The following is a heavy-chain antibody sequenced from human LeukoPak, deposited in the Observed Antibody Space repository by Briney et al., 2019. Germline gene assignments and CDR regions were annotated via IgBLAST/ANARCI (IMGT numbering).Heavy chain of an antibody. CDR2: ISSDSNTR. CDR3: LREGFYDTSGPFSGFFDF. V-gene: IGHV3-30*04. CDR1: GFIFKEYV. Sequence: GGSLRLSCAGSGFIFKEYVIHCARQAPGKGLECVAVISSDSNTRIYANSVEGRFTISRDSSKNTVYLQLRGLRVEDTAVYYCLREGFYDTSGPFSGFFDFWGQGDLVTVSS. D-gene: IGHD3-22*01. J-gene: IGHJ4*02.